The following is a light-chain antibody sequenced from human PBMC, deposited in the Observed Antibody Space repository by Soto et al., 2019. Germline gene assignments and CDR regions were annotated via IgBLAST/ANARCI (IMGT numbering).Light chain of an antibody. CDR1: GSDVGGYKY. CDR3: SSYAGSNNLL. Sequence: QSALTQPPSASGSPGQSVTISCTGTGSDVGGYKYVSWYQQHPGKAPKLMIYEVSKRPSGVPDRYSGSKSGNTASLTVSGLQAEDEADYYCSSYAGSNNLLFGGGTQLTVL. J-gene: IGLJ2*01. V-gene: IGLV2-8*01. CDR2: EVS.